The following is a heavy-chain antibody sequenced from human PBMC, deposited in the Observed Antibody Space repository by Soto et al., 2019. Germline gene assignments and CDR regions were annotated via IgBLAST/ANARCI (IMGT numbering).Heavy chain of an antibody. J-gene: IGHJ5*02. CDR1: GGSISSYY. CDR3: ARESVAAAGTGGFDP. Sequence: ASETLSLTCTVSGGSISSYYWSWIRQPPGKGLEWIGYIYYSGSTNYNPSLKSRVTISVDTSKNQFSLKLSSVTAADTAVYYCARESVAAAGTGGFDPWGQGTLVTVSS. V-gene: IGHV4-59*01. D-gene: IGHD6-13*01. CDR2: IYYSGST.